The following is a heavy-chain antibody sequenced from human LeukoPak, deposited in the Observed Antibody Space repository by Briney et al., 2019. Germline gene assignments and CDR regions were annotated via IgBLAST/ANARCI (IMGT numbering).Heavy chain of an antibody. D-gene: IGHD3-22*01. V-gene: IGHV1-69*13. CDR1: GYTFSSYA. CDR3: ARDLGYYYDSSGYS. CDR2: IIPIFGTA. Sequence: ASVKVSCKASGYTFSSYAISWVRQAPGQGLEWMGGIIPIFGTANYAQKFQGRVTITADESTSTAYMELSSLRSEDTAVYYCARDLGYYYDSSGYSWGQGTLVTVSS. J-gene: IGHJ4*02.